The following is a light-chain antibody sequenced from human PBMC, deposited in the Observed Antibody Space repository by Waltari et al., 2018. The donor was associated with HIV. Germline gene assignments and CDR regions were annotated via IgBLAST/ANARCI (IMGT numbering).Light chain of an antibody. Sequence: SELTQPPSVSGTPGQRVTFPCSGCNSNIGRNTATWYQHLPGAAPKVLIYTDDKRPWGVPYRFSGSKTGTSASLAISGLQSDDEAVYYCATWDDSLDHVFGTGTKVSVL. V-gene: IGLV1-44*01. CDR1: NSNIGRNT. J-gene: IGLJ1*01. CDR3: ATWDDSLDHV. CDR2: TDD.